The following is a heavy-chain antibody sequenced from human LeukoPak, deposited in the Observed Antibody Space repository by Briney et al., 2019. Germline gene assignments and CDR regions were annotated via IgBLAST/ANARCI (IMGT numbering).Heavy chain of an antibody. Sequence: AVSLRLSGAASAFTFSSYGMHWVRQAPGNGLEWGAVITFDGSNKYYQDSEKGRFTISRENSKNTLYLQMNSLRADDTAVYYSARGGFLTGVLAWDVWGQGTPVTVSS. J-gene: IGHJ6*02. D-gene: IGHD2-21*01. V-gene: IGHV3-30*03. CDR2: ITFDGSNK. CDR3: ARGGFLTGVLAWDV. CDR1: AFTFSSYG.